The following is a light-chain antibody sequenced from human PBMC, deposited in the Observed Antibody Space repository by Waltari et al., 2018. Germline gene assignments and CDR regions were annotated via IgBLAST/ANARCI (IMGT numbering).Light chain of an antibody. J-gene: IGLJ2*01. CDR3: QRWDSTTAYLR. CDR1: KLGDKY. V-gene: IGLV3-1*01. CDR2: QDR. Sequence: SYELTQPPSVSVSPGQTASITCSGDKLGDKYICWYQQKPGQSPVLVIYQDRKRPSGVPERFSGSNSGSTATLTISGTQATDEADYYCQRWDSTTAYLRFGGGTKLTVL.